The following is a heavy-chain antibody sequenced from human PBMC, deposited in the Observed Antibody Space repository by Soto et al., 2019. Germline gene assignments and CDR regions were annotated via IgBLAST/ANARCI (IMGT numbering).Heavy chain of an antibody. CDR3: ARTIPTVTHYYYYGMDV. CDR1: GGSISSYY. D-gene: IGHD4-17*01. Sequence: SETLSLTCTVSGGSISSYYWSWIRQPPGKGLEWIGYIYYSGSTNYNPSHKSRVTISVDTSKNQFSLKLSSVTAADTAVYYCARTIPTVTHYYYYGMDVWGQGTTVTVSS. V-gene: IGHV4-59*01. J-gene: IGHJ6*02. CDR2: IYYSGST.